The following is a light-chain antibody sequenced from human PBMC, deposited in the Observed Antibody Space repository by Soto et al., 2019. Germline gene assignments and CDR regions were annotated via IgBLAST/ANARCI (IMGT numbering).Light chain of an antibody. CDR1: SSDVGGYNY. Sequence: QSALTQPSSASGSPGQSVTISCTGTSSDVGGYNYVSWYQQHPGKAPKLMIYEVNKRPSGVPDRFSGSKSGNTASLTVSGLQTEDEADYYCSSYAGSYTVVFGGGTKLTVL. V-gene: IGLV2-8*01. CDR2: EVN. J-gene: IGLJ2*01. CDR3: SSYAGSYTVV.